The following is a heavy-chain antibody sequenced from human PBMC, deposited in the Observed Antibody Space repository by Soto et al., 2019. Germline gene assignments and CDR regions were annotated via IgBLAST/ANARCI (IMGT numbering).Heavy chain of an antibody. CDR2: INHSGSA. V-gene: IGHV4-34*01. J-gene: IGHJ4*02. CDR1: CGSFSGYY. Sequence: SQPQSLPWAVVCGSFSGYYCTWIRQPRGKGLEWIGEINHSGSAIYNPSLKNRVTISTMLNNQVSLEMTSVTAADTAVYYCTRGQLSGSQYSGSWYSFHSWGQGT. CDR3: TRGQLSGSQYSGSWYSFHS. D-gene: IGHD3-10*01.